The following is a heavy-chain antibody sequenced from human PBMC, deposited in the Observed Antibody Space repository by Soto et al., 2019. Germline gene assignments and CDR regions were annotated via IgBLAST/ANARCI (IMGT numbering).Heavy chain of an antibody. Sequence: SETLSLTCSVSGASISSSGDYSWSWIRQPPGKGLEWIGSIYYSGSTYYNPSLKSRVTISVDTSKNQFSLKLSSVTAADTAVYYCARLFCSSTTCYWGANWFDPWGQGTLVTVPS. CDR2: IYYSGST. V-gene: IGHV4-30-4*01. CDR1: GASISSSGDYS. CDR3: ARLFCSSTTCYWGANWFDP. J-gene: IGHJ5*02. D-gene: IGHD2-2*01.